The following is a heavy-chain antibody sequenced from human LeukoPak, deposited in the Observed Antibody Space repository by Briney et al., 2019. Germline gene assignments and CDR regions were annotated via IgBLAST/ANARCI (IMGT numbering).Heavy chain of an antibody. J-gene: IGHJ4*02. D-gene: IGHD6-13*01. CDR3: ASKDSSWYYFDS. Sequence: SETLSLTCNVSGGSISGSSYCWAWIRQPPGKGLEWIGSIYYSGSTYYNPSLKSRLTISVDTSKNQFSLKLNSVTAADTVVYYCASKDSSWYYFDSWGQGSLVTVSS. CDR1: GGSISGSSYC. V-gene: IGHV4-39*01. CDR2: IYYSGST.